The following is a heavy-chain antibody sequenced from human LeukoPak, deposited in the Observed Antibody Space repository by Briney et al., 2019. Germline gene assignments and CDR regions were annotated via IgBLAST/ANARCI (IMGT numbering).Heavy chain of an antibody. Sequence: PGGSLRLSCEASGFTFSRYGMSWVRQAPGKGLEWVSAIRGSGGSTYYADSVKGRFTISRDNSKNTLYLQMNSLRAEDTAVYYCAKDMYYYDSSGYGHYFDYWGQGTLVTVSS. CDR3: AKDMYYYDSSGYGHYFDY. V-gene: IGHV3-23*01. CDR2: IRGSGGST. J-gene: IGHJ4*02. D-gene: IGHD3-22*01. CDR1: GFTFSRYG.